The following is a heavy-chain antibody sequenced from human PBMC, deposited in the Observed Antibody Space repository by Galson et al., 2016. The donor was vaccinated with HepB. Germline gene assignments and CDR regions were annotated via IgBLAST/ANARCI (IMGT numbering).Heavy chain of an antibody. CDR3: GRDHSVVLTTAYNWFDP. V-gene: IGHV3-30*03. Sequence: SLRLSCAASGFTFSSYGMHWVRQAPGKGLEWVAIISYDGSNKYYADSVKGRFTISRDNAKNTLYLQMNSLRVEDTAVYYCGRDHSVVLTTAYNWFDPWGQGTLVTVSS. J-gene: IGHJ5*02. CDR1: GFTFSSYG. CDR2: ISYDGSNK. D-gene: IGHD4-23*01.